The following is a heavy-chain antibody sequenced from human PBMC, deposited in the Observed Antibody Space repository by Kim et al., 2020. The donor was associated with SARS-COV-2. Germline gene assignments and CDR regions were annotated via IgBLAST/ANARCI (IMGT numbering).Heavy chain of an antibody. J-gene: IGHJ6*02. V-gene: IGHV4-4*09. Sequence: SETLSLTCTVSHGFISSYYWNWIRQTPGKGLEWIGYIHDSDGTNYNPSLRSRITISVDTSKNQFTLNLSSVTAADTAVYYCARLSSSRWYGPSYGMDGWGQGTTVTVSS. CDR1: HGFISSYY. CDR2: IHDSDGT. CDR3: ARLSSSRWYGPSYGMDG. D-gene: IGHD2-2*01.